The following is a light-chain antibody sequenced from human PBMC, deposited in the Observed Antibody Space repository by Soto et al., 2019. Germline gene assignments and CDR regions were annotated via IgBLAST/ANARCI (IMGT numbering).Light chain of an antibody. J-gene: IGKJ1*01. CDR1: QSISSW. Sequence: DIQMTQSPSTLSASVGDRVTITCRASQSISSWLAWYQQKPGKAPKLLIYDASSLESGVPSRFSGSGSGTECTLTLSSLQPDDFATYYCQQYNSYWTFGQGTKVEIK. V-gene: IGKV1-5*01. CDR2: DAS. CDR3: QQYNSYWT.